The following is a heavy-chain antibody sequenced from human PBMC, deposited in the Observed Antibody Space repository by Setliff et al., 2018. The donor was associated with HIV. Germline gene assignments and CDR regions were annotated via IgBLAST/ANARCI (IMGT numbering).Heavy chain of an antibody. D-gene: IGHD2-2*03. Sequence: GGSLRLSCAASGFAFRNYIFHWVRQAPGKGLEWVAIISSDGSDKNYADSVKGRFTVFRDNSKNTLYLQMNSLRGEDTAVYYCSRHLGYCSTTNSCWGQGTPVTVSS. CDR3: SRHLGYCSTTNSC. J-gene: IGHJ4*02. CDR2: ISSDGSDK. CDR1: GFAFRNYI. V-gene: IGHV3-30*01.